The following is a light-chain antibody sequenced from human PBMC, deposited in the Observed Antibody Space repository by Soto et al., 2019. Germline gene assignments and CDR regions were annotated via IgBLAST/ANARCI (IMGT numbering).Light chain of an antibody. CDR2: KAS. Sequence: DIQMTQSPSTLSASVGDRVTITCRASQSISSWLAWYQQKPGEAPKLLIYKASSLESGVPPRFSGSGSGTEFTLTISSLQHDDFATYYCQQYNNYPWTFGQGTKVEIK. V-gene: IGKV1-5*03. CDR3: QQYNNYPWT. J-gene: IGKJ1*01. CDR1: QSISSW.